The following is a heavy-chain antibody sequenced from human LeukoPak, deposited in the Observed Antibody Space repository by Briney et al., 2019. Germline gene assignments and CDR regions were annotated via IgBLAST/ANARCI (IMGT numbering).Heavy chain of an antibody. Sequence: VGSLRLSCAASGFTFSSYAMSWVRQAPGKGLEWVSAIRGSGGSTYYADSVKGRFTISRDNSKNTLYLQMNSLRAEDTAVYYCAKGYSYGRYYFDYWGQGTLVTVSS. CDR3: AKGYSYGRYYFDY. CDR2: IRGSGGST. D-gene: IGHD5-18*01. CDR1: GFTFSSYA. J-gene: IGHJ4*02. V-gene: IGHV3-23*01.